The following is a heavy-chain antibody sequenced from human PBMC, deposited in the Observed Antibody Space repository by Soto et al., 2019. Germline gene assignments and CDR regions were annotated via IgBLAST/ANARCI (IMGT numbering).Heavy chain of an antibody. CDR3: ARGEQLVHFDS. J-gene: IGHJ4*01. Sequence: QVQLVQSGAEVKKPGASVKVSCKASGYIFPDYYVHWVRQAPGEGLEWMGRINPNGGGTNYAQKFEGWVTMTTDTLISTAYMELSRLNCDDTAVYYCARGEQLVHFDSWGQGTLVTVSS. CDR2: INPNGGGT. CDR1: GYIFPDYY. V-gene: IGHV1-2*04. D-gene: IGHD6-6*01.